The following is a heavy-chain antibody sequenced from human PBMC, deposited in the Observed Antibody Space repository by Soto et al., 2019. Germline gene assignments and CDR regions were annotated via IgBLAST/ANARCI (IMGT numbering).Heavy chain of an antibody. CDR3: ARVTRVQAAAAP. CDR1: GGTFSSYA. D-gene: IGHD6-13*01. J-gene: IGHJ5*02. Sequence: ASVKVSCKASGGTFSSYAISWVRQAPGQGLEWMGGIIPIFGTANYAQKFQGRVTITADESTSTAYMELSSLRSEDTAVYYCARVTRVQAAAAPWGQGTLVTVSS. CDR2: IIPIFGTA. V-gene: IGHV1-69*13.